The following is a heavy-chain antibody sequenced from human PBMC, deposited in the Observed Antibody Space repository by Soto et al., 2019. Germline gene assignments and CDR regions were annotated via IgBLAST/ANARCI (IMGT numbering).Heavy chain of an antibody. J-gene: IGHJ6*02. CDR1: GFTFSNAW. CDR3: TVESGYCSSTSCSITYYYYYGMDV. D-gene: IGHD2-2*01. Sequence: EVQLVESGGGLVKPGGSLRLSCAASGFTFSNAWMSWVRQAPGKGLEWVGRIKSKTDGGTTDYAAPVKGRFTISRDDSKNTLYLQMNSLKTEDTAVYYCTVESGYCSSTSCSITYYYYYGMDVWGQGTTVTVSS. CDR2: IKSKTDGGTT. V-gene: IGHV3-15*01.